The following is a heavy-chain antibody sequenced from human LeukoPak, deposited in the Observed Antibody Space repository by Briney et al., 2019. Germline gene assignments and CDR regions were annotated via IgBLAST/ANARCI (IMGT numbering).Heavy chain of an antibody. J-gene: IGHJ3*02. Sequence: PGGSLRLSCAASGFTFSSYSMNWVRQAPGKGLEWVSYISSSSSTIYYADSVKGRFTISRDNAKNSLYLQMNSLRAEDTAVYYCARDIAPWELRGDAFDIWGQGTMVTVSS. V-gene: IGHV3-48*04. CDR3: ARDIAPWELRGDAFDI. CDR1: GFTFSSYS. CDR2: ISSSSSTI. D-gene: IGHD1-26*01.